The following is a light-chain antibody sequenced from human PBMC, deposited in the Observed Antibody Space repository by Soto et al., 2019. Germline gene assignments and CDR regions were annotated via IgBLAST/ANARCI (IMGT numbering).Light chain of an antibody. V-gene: IGLV4-69*01. J-gene: IGLJ3*02. CDR1: SGHSSYA. Sequence: QSVLTQSPSASASLGASAKLTCTLSSGHSSYAIAWHQQQPEKGPRFLMKLYSDGSHNKGDGIPDRFSGSSSGPERYLTISSLQSEDEADYYCQTWGTGIRVFGGGTKLTVL. CDR2: LYSDGSH. CDR3: QTWGTGIRV.